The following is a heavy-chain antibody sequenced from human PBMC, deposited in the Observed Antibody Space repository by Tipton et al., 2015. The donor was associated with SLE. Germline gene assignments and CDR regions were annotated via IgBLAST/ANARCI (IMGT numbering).Heavy chain of an antibody. CDR1: GGSISSGDYS. J-gene: IGHJ5*02. V-gene: IGHV4-30-2*01. CDR2: TYHSGSS. CDR3: ARRSPRGDYDYWFDP. Sequence: LRLSCAVSGGSISSGDYSWSWIRQPPGKGLEWIGYTYHSGSSYYNSSLKSRVTISVDTSKNQFSLKLNSLTAADTAVYYCARRSPRGDYDYWFDPWGQGTLVTVSS. D-gene: IGHD4-17*01.